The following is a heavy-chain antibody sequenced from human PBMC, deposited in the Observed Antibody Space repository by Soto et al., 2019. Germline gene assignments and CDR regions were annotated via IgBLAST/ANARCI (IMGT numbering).Heavy chain of an antibody. CDR3: VRASGTDYYFEF. D-gene: IGHD1-26*01. Sequence: QVQLVQSGAEVKKPGASVKVSCKASGYTFTSYGISWVRQTPGQGLEWMGWISAYNGYTNYAQKVQGRVTMTTDTATSTSYMELSNLRSDDTALYYWVRASGTDYYFEFWGQGTLVTVSS. CDR1: GYTFTSYG. CDR2: ISAYNGYT. V-gene: IGHV1-18*01. J-gene: IGHJ4*02.